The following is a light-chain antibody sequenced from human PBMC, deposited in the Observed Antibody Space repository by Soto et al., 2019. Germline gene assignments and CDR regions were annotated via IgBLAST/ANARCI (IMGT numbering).Light chain of an antibody. CDR1: SSDVGGYNY. V-gene: IGLV2-14*01. J-gene: IGLJ1*01. Sequence: ALTQPASVSGSPGQSITISCTGTSSDVGGYNYVSWYQQHPGKAPKLMIYDVSNRPSGVSNRFSGSKSGNTASLTISGLQAEDEADYYCSSYTSSSTYVFGTGTKVTVL. CDR2: DVS. CDR3: SSYTSSSTYV.